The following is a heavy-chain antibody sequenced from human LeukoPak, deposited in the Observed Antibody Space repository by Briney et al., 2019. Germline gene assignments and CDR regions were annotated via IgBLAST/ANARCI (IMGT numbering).Heavy chain of an antibody. D-gene: IGHD6-6*01. CDR1: GFSFSGYA. J-gene: IGHJ4*02. V-gene: IGHV3-53*01. CDR3: ARGQIAAPPDY. CDR2: IYSGGST. Sequence: GGSLRLSCVASGFSFSGYAMSWVRQAPGKGLEWVPVIYSGGSTYYADSVKGRFTISRDNSKNTLYLQMNSLRAEDTAVYYCARGQIAAPPDYWGQGTLVTVSS.